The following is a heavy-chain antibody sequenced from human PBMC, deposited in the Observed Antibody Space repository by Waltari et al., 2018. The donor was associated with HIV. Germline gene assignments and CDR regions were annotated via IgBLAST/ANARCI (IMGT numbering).Heavy chain of an antibody. CDR2: IYYSGST. J-gene: IGHJ6*02. CDR1: GGSISSSSYY. Sequence: QLQLQESGPGLVKPSETLSLTCTVSGGSISSSSYYWGWIRQPPGKGLEWIGSIYYSGSTYYNPSLKSRVTISVDTSKNQFSLKLSSVTAADTAVYYCARDRAVAVCMDVWGQGTTVTVSS. V-gene: IGHV4-39*07. D-gene: IGHD6-19*01. CDR3: ARDRAVAVCMDV.